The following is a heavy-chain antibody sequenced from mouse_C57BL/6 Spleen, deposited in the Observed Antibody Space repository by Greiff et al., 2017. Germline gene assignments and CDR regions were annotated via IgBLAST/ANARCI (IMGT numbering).Heavy chain of an antibody. D-gene: IGHD4-1*01. CDR3: ARPGTYWYFDV. J-gene: IGHJ1*03. CDR1: GFTFSSYG. CDR2: ISSGGSYT. Sequence: EVKLVESGGDLVKPGGSLKLSCAASGFTFSSYGMSWVRQTPDKRLEWVATISSGGSYTYYPDSVKGRFTISRDNAKNTLYLQMSSLKSEDTAMYYCARPGTYWYFDVWGTGTTVTVSS. V-gene: IGHV5-6*01.